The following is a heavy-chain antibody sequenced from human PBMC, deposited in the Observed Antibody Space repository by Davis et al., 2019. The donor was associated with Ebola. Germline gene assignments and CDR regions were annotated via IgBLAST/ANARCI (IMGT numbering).Heavy chain of an antibody. D-gene: IGHD4-17*01. V-gene: IGHV3-7*01. CDR3: ARVGPVTTFYYYYGMDV. J-gene: IGHJ6*02. CDR2: IKQDGSEK. Sequence: GESLKISCAASGFTFSSYWMSWVRQAPGKGLEWVANIKQDGSEKYYVDSVKGRFTISRDNAKNSLYLQMNSLRAEDTAVYYCARVGPVTTFYYYYGMDVWGQGTTVTVSS. CDR1: GFTFSSYW.